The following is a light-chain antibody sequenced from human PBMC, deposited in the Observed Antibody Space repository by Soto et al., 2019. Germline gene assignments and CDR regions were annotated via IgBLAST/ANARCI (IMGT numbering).Light chain of an antibody. J-gene: IGLJ1*01. CDR1: SSNIGSNT. CDR3: AAWDDSLNGDYV. Sequence: QSALTQPPSASGTPGQRVTISCSGSSSNIGSNTVNWYQQLPGTAPKLLIYSNNQRPSGVPGRFSGSKSGTSASLAISGLQSEDEADYYCAAWDDSLNGDYVFGTGTKVTVL. CDR2: SNN. V-gene: IGLV1-44*01.